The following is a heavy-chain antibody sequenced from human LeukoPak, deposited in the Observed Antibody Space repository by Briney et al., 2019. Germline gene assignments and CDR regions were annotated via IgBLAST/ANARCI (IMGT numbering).Heavy chain of an antibody. CDR1: GFTFSDYY. J-gene: IGHJ4*02. D-gene: IGHD3-16*01. CDR2: IGSSGATM. V-gene: IGHV3-11*01. Sequence: GGSLRLSCAASGFTFSDYYMSWIRQAPGKGLEWVSYIGSSGATMYYADSMKGRFTISRDNAKNSLYLQMNSVRAEDTAVYYCVRVQVGHLDYWGQGTLVTVSS. CDR3: VRVQVGHLDY.